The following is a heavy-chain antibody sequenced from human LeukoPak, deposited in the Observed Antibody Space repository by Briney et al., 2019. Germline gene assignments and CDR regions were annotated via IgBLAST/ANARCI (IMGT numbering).Heavy chain of an antibody. CDR3: ARAVNYYDSSGYYSPADY. Sequence: APVKVSCKASGYTFTSYDINWVRQATGQGLEWMGWMNPNSGNTGYAQKFQGRVTMTRNTSISTAYMELSSLRSEDTAVYYCARAVNYYDSSGYYSPADYWGQGTPVTVSS. D-gene: IGHD3-22*01. J-gene: IGHJ4*02. V-gene: IGHV1-8*01. CDR2: MNPNSGNT. CDR1: GYTFTSYD.